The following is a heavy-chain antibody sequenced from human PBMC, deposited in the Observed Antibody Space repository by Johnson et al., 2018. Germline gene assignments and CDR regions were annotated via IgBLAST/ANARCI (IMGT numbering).Heavy chain of an antibody. CDR1: GGSISSYY. D-gene: IGHD2-2*01. CDR2: IYYSGST. CDR3: ARDGAGCSSTSCSHYGMDV. Sequence: QVQLQESGPGLVKPSETLSLTCTVSGGSISSYYWSWIRQPPGKGLEWIGYIYYSGSTNYNPSLKSRVTISVDTSKNPFSLKLSPVTASDTAVYYCARDGAGCSSTSCSHYGMDVWGQGTTVTVSS. J-gene: IGHJ6*02. V-gene: IGHV4-59*01.